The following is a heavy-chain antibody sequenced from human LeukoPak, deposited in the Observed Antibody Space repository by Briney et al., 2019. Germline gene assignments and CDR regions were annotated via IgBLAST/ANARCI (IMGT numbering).Heavy chain of an antibody. J-gene: IGHJ4*02. Sequence: SETLSLTCAVYGGSFSGYYWSWIRQPPGKGLEWIGEINHSGSTNYNPSLKSRVTISVDTSKNQFSLKLSSVTAADTAVYYCARGLGFWSGYYKLDYWGQGTLVTVPS. V-gene: IGHV4-34*01. CDR2: INHSGST. CDR1: GGSFSGYY. D-gene: IGHD3-3*01. CDR3: ARGLGFWSGYYKLDY.